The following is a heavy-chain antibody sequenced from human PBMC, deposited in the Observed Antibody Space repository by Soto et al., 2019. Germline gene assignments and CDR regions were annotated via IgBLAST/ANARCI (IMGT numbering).Heavy chain of an antibody. Sequence: GGSLRLSCAASGFTFSSYAMHWVRQATGKGLEWVSAIGTAGDTYYPGSVKGRFTISRENAKNSLYLQMNSLRAGDTAVYYCARGSLEGAFDIWGQGTMVTVSS. CDR3: ARGSLEGAFDI. CDR2: IGTAGDT. V-gene: IGHV3-13*01. CDR1: GFTFSSYA. D-gene: IGHD3-3*01. J-gene: IGHJ3*02.